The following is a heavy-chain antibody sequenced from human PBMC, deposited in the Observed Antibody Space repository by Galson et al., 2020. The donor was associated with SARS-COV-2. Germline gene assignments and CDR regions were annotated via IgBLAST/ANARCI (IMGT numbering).Heavy chain of an antibody. CDR2: IYSSETT. D-gene: IGHD3-10*01. V-gene: IGHV4-30-4*01. Sequence: SETLSLTCSVSGGSISSADYYWSWLRQPPGKGLEWVGYIYSSETTSYNPSLKSRVTISVDTSKNQFSLKMSSVTAADTAVYYCARTVSTYYFGSGSDSFDYWGQGTLVTVSS. CDR3: ARTVSTYYFGSGSDSFDY. J-gene: IGHJ4*02. CDR1: GGSISSADYY.